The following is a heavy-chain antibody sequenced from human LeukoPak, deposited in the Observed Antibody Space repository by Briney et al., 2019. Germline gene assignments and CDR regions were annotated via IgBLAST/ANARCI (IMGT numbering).Heavy chain of an antibody. CDR3: ARQGYGGHSQGAADY. CDR1: GYTFTNYG. J-gene: IGHJ4*02. Sequence: ASVKVSCKASGYTFTNYGISWVRQAPGQGLEWMGWISASNGNRNYAQKLQDRVSMTTDTSTSTAYMELRSLRSDDTAVYYCARQGYGGHSQGAADYWGQGTLVTVSS. CDR2: ISASNGNR. V-gene: IGHV1-18*01. D-gene: IGHD4-23*01.